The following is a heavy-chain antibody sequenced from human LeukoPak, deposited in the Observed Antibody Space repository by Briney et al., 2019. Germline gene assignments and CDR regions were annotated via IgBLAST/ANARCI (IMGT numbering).Heavy chain of an antibody. J-gene: IGHJ6*03. Sequence: GGSLRLSCTASGFTFSTYRMNWVRQAPGKGLEWVSSISSSSNYIYYADSLKGRFTISRDNAKNSLYLQMNSLRAEDTAVYYCARRGGIIRGVASYYYMDVWGKGTTVTISS. V-gene: IGHV3-21*01. CDR2: ISSSSNYI. CDR1: GFTFSTYR. D-gene: IGHD3-10*01. CDR3: ARRGGIIRGVASYYYMDV.